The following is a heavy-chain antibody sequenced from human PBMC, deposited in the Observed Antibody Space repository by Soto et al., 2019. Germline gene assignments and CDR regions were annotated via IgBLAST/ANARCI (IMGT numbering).Heavy chain of an antibody. D-gene: IGHD4-4*01. CDR3: ARVHDYSNYKGMDV. J-gene: IGHJ6*02. CDR1: GFTFSSYS. CDR2: ISSSSATI. Sequence: EVQLVESGGGLIQPGGSLRLSCAASGFTFSSYSMNWVRQAPGKGLEWISYISSSSATIYYADSVRGRFTISRDNARNSLYLQMNSLRAEDTAVYYCARVHDYSNYKGMDVWGQGTTVTVSS. V-gene: IGHV3-48*01.